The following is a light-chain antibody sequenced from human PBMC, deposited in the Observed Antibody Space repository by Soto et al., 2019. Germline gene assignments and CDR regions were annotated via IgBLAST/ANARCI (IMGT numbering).Light chain of an antibody. V-gene: IGKV3-20*01. Sequence: ETVLTQSPATLSLSPGERATLSCRASQTIRSNYLAWYRQTPGQAPRLLIYGASNRATGIADGFSGSGSGTDFTLIISRLEPEDFALYYCQQYGSSPWTFGQGTKLEIK. CDR2: GAS. CDR3: QQYGSSPWT. CDR1: QTIRSNY. J-gene: IGKJ1*01.